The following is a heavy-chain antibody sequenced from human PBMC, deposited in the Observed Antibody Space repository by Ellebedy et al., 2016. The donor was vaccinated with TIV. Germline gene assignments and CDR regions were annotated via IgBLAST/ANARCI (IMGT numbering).Heavy chain of an antibody. CDR3: AKVGASTFGYYYYGMDV. V-gene: IGHV4-39*01. CDR2: IYYSWST. CDR1: GGSISSSSYY. Sequence: MPSETLSLTCTVSGGSISSSSYYWGWIRQPPGKGLEWIGTIYYSWSTYYHPSLKSRVTISVDTSKNQFSLKLRSVTAADTAVYYCAKVGASTFGYYYYGMDVWGQGTTVTVSS. J-gene: IGHJ6*02. D-gene: IGHD1-26*01.